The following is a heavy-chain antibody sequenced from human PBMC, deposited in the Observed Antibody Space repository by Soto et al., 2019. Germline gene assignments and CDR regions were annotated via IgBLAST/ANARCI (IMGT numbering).Heavy chain of an antibody. CDR1: GFTFSSYG. CDR3: AKSFIRRSSWSSAGGMDL. Sequence: GGSLRLSCAASGFTFSSYGMHWLSQAPCKGLEWVAVISYDGSNKYYADSVKGRFTISRDNSKNTLYLQMNSLRAEDTAVYYCAKSFIRRSSWSSAGGMDLWGQGTTVTVSS. D-gene: IGHD6-13*01. CDR2: ISYDGSNK. J-gene: IGHJ6*02. V-gene: IGHV3-30*18.